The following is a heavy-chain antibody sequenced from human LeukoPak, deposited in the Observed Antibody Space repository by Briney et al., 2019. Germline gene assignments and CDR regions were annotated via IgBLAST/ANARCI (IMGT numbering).Heavy chain of an antibody. Sequence: PSGGSLRLSCAASAFTFSNYGMHWVRQAPGKGLEWVAFIRYDGSNKYYADSVKGRFTISRDNSKNTLYLQMNSLRAEDTAVYYCAKDHSGAAMPKNWGQGTLVTVSS. D-gene: IGHD2-2*01. CDR3: AKDHSGAAMPKN. J-gene: IGHJ4*02. V-gene: IGHV3-30*02. CDR2: IRYDGSNK. CDR1: AFTFSNYG.